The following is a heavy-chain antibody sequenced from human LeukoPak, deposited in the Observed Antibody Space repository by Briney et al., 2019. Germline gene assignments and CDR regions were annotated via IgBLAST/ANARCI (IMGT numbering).Heavy chain of an antibody. D-gene: IGHD3-3*01. CDR1: GGSISSSSHY. CDR3: ARDFLTGTVFGVVHNWFDP. CDR2: IYYSGST. V-gene: IGHV4-39*02. Sequence: SETLSLTCTVSGGSISSSSHYWGWIRQPPGKGLEWIGSIYYSGSTYYNPSLNSRVTISVDTSKNQFSLKLSSVTAADTAVYYCARDFLTGTVFGVVHNWFDPWGQGTLVTVSS. J-gene: IGHJ5*02.